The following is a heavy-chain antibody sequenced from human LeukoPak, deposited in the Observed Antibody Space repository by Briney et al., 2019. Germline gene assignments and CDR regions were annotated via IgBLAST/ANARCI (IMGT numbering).Heavy chain of an antibody. V-gene: IGHV3-23*01. Sequence: GGSLRLSCAASGFMFSSYAMTWVRQAPGKGLEWVSAISGSGGNTYYADSVKGRFTISRDNSKNTLYLQMNNLRAEDTAVYYCAKDRRAGSYDYWGQGTLVTVSS. D-gene: IGHD3-10*01. CDR2: ISGSGGNT. CDR3: AKDRRAGSYDY. CDR1: GFMFSSYA. J-gene: IGHJ4*02.